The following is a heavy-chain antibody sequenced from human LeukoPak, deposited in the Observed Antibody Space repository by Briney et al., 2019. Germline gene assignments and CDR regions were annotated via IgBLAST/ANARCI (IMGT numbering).Heavy chain of an antibody. CDR2: IRYDGSNK. CDR3: AKADCSSTSCYAIVPFDY. V-gene: IGHV3-30*02. D-gene: IGHD2-2*01. CDR1: GFTFSSYG. Sequence: GGSLRLSCAASGFTFSSYGMHWVRQAPGKGLGWVAFIRYDGSNKYYADSVKGRFTISRDNSKNTLYLQMNSLRAEDTAVYYCAKADCSSTSCYAIVPFDYWGQGTLVTVSS. J-gene: IGHJ4*02.